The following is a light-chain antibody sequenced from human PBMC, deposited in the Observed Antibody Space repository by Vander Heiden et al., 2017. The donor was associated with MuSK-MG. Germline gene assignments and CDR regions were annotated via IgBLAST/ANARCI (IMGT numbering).Light chain of an antibody. Sequence: DIVLTHSPDSLAVSLGERATINCKSSHTLLYTSNNKNYVAWYQQKVGQPPKLLIHWASTRESGVPDRFSGSGSETDFTLTITSLRAEDVAVYFCQQYFTLPTFGQGTKVEIK. CDR3: QQYFTLPT. CDR2: WAS. J-gene: IGKJ1*01. CDR1: HTLLYTSNNKNY. V-gene: IGKV4-1*01.